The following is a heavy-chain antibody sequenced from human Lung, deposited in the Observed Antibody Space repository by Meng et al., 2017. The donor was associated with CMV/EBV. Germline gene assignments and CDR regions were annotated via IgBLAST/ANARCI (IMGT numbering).Heavy chain of an antibody. CDR3: AQGPPFDY. Sequence: GSXKISCAASGFTVSSNYMSWVRQAPGKGLEWVSVIYSGGSTYHADSVKGRFTISRDNSKNTLYLQMNSLRAEDTAVYYCAQGPPFDYWGQGTMVTVSS. CDR1: GFTVSSNY. CDR2: IYSGGST. J-gene: IGHJ4*02. V-gene: IGHV3-66*02.